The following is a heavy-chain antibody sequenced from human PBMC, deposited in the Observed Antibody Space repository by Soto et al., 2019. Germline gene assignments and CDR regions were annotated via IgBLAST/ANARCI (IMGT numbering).Heavy chain of an antibody. CDR2: ISSSSSTI. V-gene: IGHV3-48*01. J-gene: IGHJ5*02. D-gene: IGHD4-17*01. CDR1: GFTFSSYS. CDR3: AGEADYLNWFDP. Sequence: EVQLVESGGGLVQPGGSLRLSCAASGFTFSSYSMNWVRQAPGKGLEWVSYISSSSSTIYYADSVKCLFTISRTNAKNSLYLQMNSLRAEDTAVYYCAGEADYLNWFDPWGQGTLVTVSS.